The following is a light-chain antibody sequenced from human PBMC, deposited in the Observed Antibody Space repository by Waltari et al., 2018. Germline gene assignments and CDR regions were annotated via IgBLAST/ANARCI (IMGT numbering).Light chain of an antibody. J-gene: IGLJ3*02. CDR1: SSDVGGYNY. V-gene: IGLV2-14*03. CDR2: DVS. Sequence: QSALAQPASVSGSPGQSITISCTGTSSDVGGYNYVSWYQQRPGKAPKLMIYDVSNRPSGVSNRFSGSKSGNTASLTISGLQAEDEADYYCSSYTSSSTLWVFGGGTKLTVL. CDR3: SSYTSSSTLWV.